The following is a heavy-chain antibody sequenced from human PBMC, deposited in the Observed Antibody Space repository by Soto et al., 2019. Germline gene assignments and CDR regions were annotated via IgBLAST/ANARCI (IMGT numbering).Heavy chain of an antibody. J-gene: IGHJ4*02. Sequence: ASVKVSCKASGYTFTSYGISWVRQAPGQGLEWMGWISTYNPNTNYAQKLQDRVTLTTDTSTSTAYMELRGLRSDDTALYYCARSERTDETSTTKFDYWGQGTLVTVSS. D-gene: IGHD1-1*01. CDR2: ISTYNPNT. CDR1: GYTFTSYG. CDR3: ARSERTDETSTTKFDY. V-gene: IGHV1-18*01.